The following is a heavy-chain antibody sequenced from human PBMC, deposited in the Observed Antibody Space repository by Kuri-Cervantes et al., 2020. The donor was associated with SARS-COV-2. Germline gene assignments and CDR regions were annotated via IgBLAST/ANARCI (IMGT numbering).Heavy chain of an antibody. CDR3: AKDQHGIVVVVAAIDY. D-gene: IGHD2-15*01. CDR2: ISYDGSNK. CDR1: GFTFSRYG. Sequence: GESLKISCAASGFTFSRYGMHWVRQAPGKGLEWVAVISYDGSNKYYADSVKGRFTISRDNSKNTLYLQMNSLRAEDTAVYYCAKDQHGIVVVVAAIDYWGQGTLVTVSS. V-gene: IGHV3-30*18. J-gene: IGHJ4*02.